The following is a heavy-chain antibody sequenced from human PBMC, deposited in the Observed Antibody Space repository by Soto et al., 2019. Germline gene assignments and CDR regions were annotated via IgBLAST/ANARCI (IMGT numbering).Heavy chain of an antibody. D-gene: IGHD3-9*01. CDR3: ARERFDKYYYYYHGMDA. V-gene: IGHV3-33*01. CDR2: RWYEDSNK. J-gene: IGHJ6*04. Sequence: GGPLRPSCAALGSTFSSYGMHWVRQSPGKGLGWVAVRWYEDSNKYYADSVKGRFTISRDNSKNTLYLQMNRLIAEDTAVYYCARERFDKYYYYYHGMDAWGKGTRVAVSP. CDR1: GSTFSSYG.